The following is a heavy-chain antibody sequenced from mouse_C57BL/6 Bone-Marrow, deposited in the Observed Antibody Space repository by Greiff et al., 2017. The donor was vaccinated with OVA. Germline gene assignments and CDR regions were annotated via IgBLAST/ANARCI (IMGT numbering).Heavy chain of an antibody. CDR2: ISSGGSNN. CDR3: AKPSNWDWFAY. J-gene: IGHJ3*01. D-gene: IGHD4-1*01. V-gene: IGHV5-6*02. CDR1: GFTFSSYG. Sequence: EVKLVESGGDLVKPGGSLKLSCAASGFTFSSYGMSWVRQTPDKRLEWVATISSGGSNNYYPDIVNRRFTIYRDDDKKTLYLQMSSLKSEDTAMYCGAKPSNWDWFAYWGQGTLVTVSA.